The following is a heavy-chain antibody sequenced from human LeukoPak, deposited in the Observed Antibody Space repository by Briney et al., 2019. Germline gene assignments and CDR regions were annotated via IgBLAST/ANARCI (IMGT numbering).Heavy chain of an antibody. V-gene: IGHV4-39*01. D-gene: IGHD4-11*01. J-gene: IGHJ2*01. Sequence: PSETLSLTCTVSGGSISSSSYYWGWIRQPPGKGLEWIGSIYYSGSTYYNPSLKSRVTISVDTSKNQFSLKLSSVTAADTAVYYCARPVDYSNYWYFDLWGRGTQVTVSS. CDR3: ARPVDYSNYWYFDL. CDR1: GGSISSSSYY. CDR2: IYYSGST.